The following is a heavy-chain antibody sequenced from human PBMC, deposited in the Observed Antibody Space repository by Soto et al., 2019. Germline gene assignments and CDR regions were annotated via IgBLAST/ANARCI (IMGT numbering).Heavy chain of an antibody. CDR2: IYYSGST. D-gene: IGHD4-17*01. J-gene: IGHJ4*01. CDR3: ARGSTVAPHLFMYPFDS. Sequence: SETLSLTCTVSGDSISSGGYYWSWIRQHPGKGLEWIGYIYYSGSTYYNPSLKSRVIISVDTSKNQFSLKLSSVTAADTAVYYCARGSTVAPHLFMYPFDSWGQGTLVTVSS. V-gene: IGHV4-31*03. CDR1: GDSISSGGYY.